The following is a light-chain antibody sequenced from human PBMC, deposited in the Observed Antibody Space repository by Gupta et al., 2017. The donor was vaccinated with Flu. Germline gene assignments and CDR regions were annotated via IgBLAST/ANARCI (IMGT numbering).Light chain of an antibody. CDR2: EVS. V-gene: IGLV2-8*01. Sequence: VTISCTGTISGIGGYNYVSWYQHHPGKAPNLIIYEVSERPSGVPARFSGSKYGNTASLTVAGLQTEDEADYFCSSKAVNNNLWVFGGGTKLTVL. CDR3: SSKAVNNNLWV. CDR1: ISGIGGYNY. J-gene: IGLJ3*02.